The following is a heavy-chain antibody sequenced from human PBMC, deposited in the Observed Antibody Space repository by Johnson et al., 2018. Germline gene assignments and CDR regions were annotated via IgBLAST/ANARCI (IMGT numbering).Heavy chain of an antibody. CDR2: IAYEGRKR. D-gene: IGHD3-10*01. Sequence: VQLVETGGGVVLXGRSLRLSCAASGFTFSSYAMHWVRQAPGTGLEWVAVIAYEGRKRYYADSVKGRFPISRENSKNMLYLETNGLRDEDSAVYHWARDKESGRHYYYYMDVWGKGTTVTVSS. CDR1: GFTFSSYA. CDR3: ARDKESGRHYYYYMDV. J-gene: IGHJ6*03. V-gene: IGHV3-30-3*01.